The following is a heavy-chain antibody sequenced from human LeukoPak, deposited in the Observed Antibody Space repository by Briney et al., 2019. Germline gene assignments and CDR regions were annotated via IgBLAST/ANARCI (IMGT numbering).Heavy chain of an antibody. CDR3: ARLRGHGITMARGVIFDP. J-gene: IGHJ5*02. CDR2: IYYSGST. D-gene: IGHD3-10*01. V-gene: IGHV4-59*08. CDR1: GGSISSYY. Sequence: SETLSLTCPVSGGSISSYYWSWIRQPPGKGLEWIGYIYYSGSTNYNPSLKSRVTISVDTSKNQFSLKLSSVTAADTAVYYCARLRGHGITMARGVIFDPWGRGTLVTVSS.